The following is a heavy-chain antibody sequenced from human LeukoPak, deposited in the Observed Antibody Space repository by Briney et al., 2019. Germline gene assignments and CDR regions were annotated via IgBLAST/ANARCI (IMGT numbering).Heavy chain of an antibody. CDR3: AKEPSWAYYFDY. J-gene: IGHJ4*02. D-gene: IGHD3-16*01. Sequence: GGSLRLSCAPSGFSFDDYGMSWVRQGPGKGLEWVSGINWNGGSTGYADSVKGRFTISRDNSKNTLYLQMNSLRAEDTAVYYCAKEPSWAYYFDYWGQGTLVTVSS. V-gene: IGHV3-20*04. CDR1: GFSFDDYG. CDR2: INWNGGST.